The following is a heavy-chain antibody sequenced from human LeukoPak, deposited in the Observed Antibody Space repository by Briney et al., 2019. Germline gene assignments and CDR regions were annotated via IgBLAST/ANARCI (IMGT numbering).Heavy chain of an antibody. CDR3: ARGGTMVRGVIRDYYYYYMDV. D-gene: IGHD3-10*01. CDR2: IYHSGST. J-gene: IGHJ6*03. Sequence: PSETLSLTCAVSGYSISSGYYWGWIRQPPGKGLEWIGSIYHSGSTYYNPSLESRVTISVDTSKNQFSLKLSSVTAADTAVYYCARGGTMVRGVIRDYYYYYMDVWGKGTTVTVSS. CDR1: GYSISSGYY. V-gene: IGHV4-38-2*01.